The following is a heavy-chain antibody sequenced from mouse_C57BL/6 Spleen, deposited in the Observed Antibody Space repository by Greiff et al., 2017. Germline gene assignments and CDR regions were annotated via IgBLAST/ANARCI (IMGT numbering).Heavy chain of an antibody. CDR2: LDPSDSYT. CDR1: GYTFTSYW. Sequence: QVQLQQPGAELVMPGASVKLSCKASGYTFTSYWMHWVKQRPGQGLVLIGELDPSDSYTNYNQQFKGKSTLTVDNSSSTAYMQLSSLQSDDSAVYYCARKNYGSSSAMDYWGQGTSVTVSS. V-gene: IGHV1-69*01. CDR3: ARKNYGSSSAMDY. J-gene: IGHJ4*01. D-gene: IGHD1-1*01.